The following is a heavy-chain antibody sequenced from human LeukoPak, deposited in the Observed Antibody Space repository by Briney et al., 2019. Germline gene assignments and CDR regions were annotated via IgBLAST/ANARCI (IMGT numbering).Heavy chain of an antibody. Sequence: PGGSLRLSCAASGFTFSSYAMSWVRQAPGKGLEWVSAISGSGGSTYYADSVKGRFTISRDNSKNTLYLQMNSLRAEDTAVYYCAKDLGVVGATCSDYWGQGTLVTVSS. V-gene: IGHV3-23*01. CDR2: ISGSGGST. CDR3: AKDLGVVGATCSDY. D-gene: IGHD1-26*01. J-gene: IGHJ4*02. CDR1: GFTFSSYA.